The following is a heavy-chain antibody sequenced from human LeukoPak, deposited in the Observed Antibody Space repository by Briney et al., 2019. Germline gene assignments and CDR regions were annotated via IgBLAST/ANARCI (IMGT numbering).Heavy chain of an antibody. CDR1: GGSISSGDYY. CDR2: IYYSGST. Sequence: SETLSLTCTVSGGSISSGDYYWSRIRQPPGKGLEWIGYIYYSGSTYYNPSLKSRVTISVDTSKNQFSLKLSSVTAADTAVYYCARGVYYYGSGSYRGAFDIWGQGTMVTVSS. CDR3: ARGVYYYGSGSYRGAFDI. J-gene: IGHJ3*02. D-gene: IGHD3-10*01. V-gene: IGHV4-30-4*01.